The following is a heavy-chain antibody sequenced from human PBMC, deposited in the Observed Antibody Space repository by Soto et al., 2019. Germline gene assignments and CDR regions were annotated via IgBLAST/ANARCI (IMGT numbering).Heavy chain of an antibody. D-gene: IGHD6-19*01. CDR3: ARDLPPIRIAVAGTKYYYGMDV. V-gene: IGHV4-61*01. J-gene: IGHJ6*02. Sequence: SETLSLTCTVSGGSVSSGSYYWSWIRQPPGKGLEWIGYIYYSGSTNYNPSLKSRVTISVDTSKNQFSLKLSSVTAADTAVYYCARDLPPIRIAVAGTKYYYGMDVWGQGTTVTVSS. CDR1: GGSVSSGSYY. CDR2: IYYSGST.